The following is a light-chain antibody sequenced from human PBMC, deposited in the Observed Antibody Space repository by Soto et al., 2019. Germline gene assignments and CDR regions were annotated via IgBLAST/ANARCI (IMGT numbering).Light chain of an antibody. Sequence: YELTQPPSVSVSPGQTARITCSGDALPKQYVYWYQQKPGQAPVLVIYKDSERPSGIPERFSGARSGTTATLTISGVQAEDEADYHCQSADSGGTYGVFGGGTKLTVL. J-gene: IGLJ2*01. V-gene: IGLV3-25*03. CDR2: KDS. CDR3: QSADSGGTYGV. CDR1: ALPKQY.